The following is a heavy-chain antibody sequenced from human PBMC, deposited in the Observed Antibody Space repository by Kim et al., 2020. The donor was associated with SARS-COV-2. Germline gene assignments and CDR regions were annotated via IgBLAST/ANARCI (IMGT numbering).Heavy chain of an antibody. CDR1: GFTFSRSW. CDR2: IKSRVDGGTT. D-gene: IGHD1-26*01. Sequence: LSLTCAGSGFTFSRSWMSWIRQGPEKGLEWVGRIKSRVDGGTTDYAAPVKGRFTISRDDSKDTLYLQMNSLKTEDTAVYYCTTEMGDWGQGTLVTVS. CDR3: TTEMGD. V-gene: IGHV3-15*01. J-gene: IGHJ4*02.